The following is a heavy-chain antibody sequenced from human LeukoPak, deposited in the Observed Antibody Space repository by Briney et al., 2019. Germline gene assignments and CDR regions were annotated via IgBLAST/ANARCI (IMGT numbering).Heavy chain of an antibody. CDR3: ARDHLRGDYVWGSYLANWFDP. V-gene: IGHV1-46*01. Sequence: ASVKVSCKASGYTFTRYYMHWVRQAPGQGLEWMGIINPSGGSTSYAQKFQVRVTMTRDTSISTAYMELSRLRSDDTAVYYCARDHLRGDYVWGSYLANWFDPWGQGTLVTVSS. D-gene: IGHD3-16*02. CDR2: INPSGGST. CDR1: GYTFTRYY. J-gene: IGHJ5*02.